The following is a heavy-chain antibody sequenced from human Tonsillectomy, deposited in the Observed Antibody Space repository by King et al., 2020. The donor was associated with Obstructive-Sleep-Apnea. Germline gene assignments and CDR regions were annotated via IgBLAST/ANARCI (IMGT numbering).Heavy chain of an antibody. D-gene: IGHD1-26*01. CDR3: ATPSGHLWAAPDH. Sequence: DVQLVESGGGLVQPGGSLRLSCAASGFTVSSNYMSWVRQAPGKGLEWVSVIYSGGSTYYADSVKGRFTISRDNSKNTLYLQMNSLRAEDTAVYYCATPSGHLWAAPDHWGQGTLVTVSS. CDR1: GFTVSSNY. CDR2: IYSGGST. V-gene: IGHV3-66*01. J-gene: IGHJ4*02.